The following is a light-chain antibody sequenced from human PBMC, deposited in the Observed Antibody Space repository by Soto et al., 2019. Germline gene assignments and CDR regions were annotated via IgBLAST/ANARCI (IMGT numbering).Light chain of an antibody. Sequence: QSALTQPASVSGSPGQSITISCTGTSSDVGGYNYVSWYQQHPGKAPKLMIYDVINRPSGFSNRFSGSKSGNTASLTISGLQAEDEADYYCSSYTSSSTLFGTGTKVTVL. CDR2: DVI. J-gene: IGLJ1*01. CDR3: SSYTSSSTL. CDR1: SSDVGGYNY. V-gene: IGLV2-14*01.